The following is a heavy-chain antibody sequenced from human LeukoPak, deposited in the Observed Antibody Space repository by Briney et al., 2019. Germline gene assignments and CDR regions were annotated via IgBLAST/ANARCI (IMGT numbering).Heavy chain of an antibody. CDR1: GFTLSSNS. V-gene: IGHV3-53*01. CDR3: ARAPPGDDYGDYGTVGGYYFDY. Sequence: GGSLRLSCAASGFTLSSNSMSWVRHAPGKGLEWGSVIYSDGSAYYADSVKGRFTISRDNSKNTLYLQMNSLRAEDTAVYYCARAPPGDDYGDYGTVGGYYFDYWGQGTLVTVSS. CDR2: IYSDGSA. D-gene: IGHD4-17*01. J-gene: IGHJ4*02.